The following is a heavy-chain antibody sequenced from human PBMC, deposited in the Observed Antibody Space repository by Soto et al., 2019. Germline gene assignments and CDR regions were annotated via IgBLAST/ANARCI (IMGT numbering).Heavy chain of an antibody. CDR2: IYHIGST. V-gene: IGHV4-59*11. D-gene: IGHD2-15*01. Sequence: PSETLSLTCSVSGGSITSHYWTWVRQPPGKGLEWIGDIYHIGSTNYNPSLRGRVTISVDKSNNQFSLTLKYVTAADTAVYYCATLPPRIEVTVLPIPTWGQGTLVTVSS. CDR1: GGSITSHY. J-gene: IGHJ5*02. CDR3: ATLPPRIEVTVLPIPT.